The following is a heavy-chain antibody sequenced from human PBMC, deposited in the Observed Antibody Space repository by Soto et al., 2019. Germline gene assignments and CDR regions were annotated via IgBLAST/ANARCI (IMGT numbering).Heavy chain of an antibody. CDR2: IYHSGST. J-gene: IGHJ6*02. Sequence: QVQLQESGPGLVKPSGTLSLTCVVSGGSISSYNWWSWVRQPPGKGREWVGEIYHSGSTNYNPSLKSRVTRSVDKSKNQFSLKLSSVTAADTAVYYCASNYYGSGSNNYGMDVWGQGTTVTVSS. CDR3: ASNYYGSGSNNYGMDV. V-gene: IGHV4-4*02. CDR1: GGSISSYNW. D-gene: IGHD3-10*01.